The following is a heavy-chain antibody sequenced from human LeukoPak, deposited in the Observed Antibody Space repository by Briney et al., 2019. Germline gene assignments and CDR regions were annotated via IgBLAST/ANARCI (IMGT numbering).Heavy chain of an antibody. CDR1: GGSISSSGYY. D-gene: IGHD4-17*01. V-gene: IGHV4-39*07. Sequence: SETLSLTCTVSGGSISSSGYYWGWIRQPPGKGLEWIGSIYYSGSTYYNPSLKSRVTISVDTSKNQFSLKLSSVTAADTAVYYCARARSDYGDYTPTSDYWGQGTLVTVSS. CDR2: IYYSGST. J-gene: IGHJ4*02. CDR3: ARARSDYGDYTPTSDY.